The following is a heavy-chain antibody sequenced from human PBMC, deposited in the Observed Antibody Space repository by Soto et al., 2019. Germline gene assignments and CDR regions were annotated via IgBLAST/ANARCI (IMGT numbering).Heavy chain of an antibody. CDR2: INAGNGNT. J-gene: IGHJ4*02. CDR3: ARASIAVAGYYFDY. Sequence: ASVKVSCKASGYTFTSYAMHWVRQAPGQRLEWMGWINAGNGNTKYSQKFQGRVTIARDTSASTAYTELSRLRSDDTAVYYCARASIAVAGYYFDYWGQGTLVTVSS. CDR1: GYTFTSYA. D-gene: IGHD6-19*01. V-gene: IGHV1-3*01.